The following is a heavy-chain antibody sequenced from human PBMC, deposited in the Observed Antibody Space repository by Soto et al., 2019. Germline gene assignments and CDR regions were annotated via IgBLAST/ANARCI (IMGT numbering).Heavy chain of an antibody. CDR2: FDPEDGET. D-gene: IGHD1-26*01. Sequence: GSVQVSCKVSGYTLTELSMHWVRQAPGKGLEWMGGFDPEDGETIYAQKFQGRVTMTEDTSTDTAYMELSSLRSEDTAVYYWATCLGATFAFDIWGQGTMVTASS. J-gene: IGHJ3*02. CDR3: ATCLGATFAFDI. V-gene: IGHV1-24*01. CDR1: GYTLTELS.